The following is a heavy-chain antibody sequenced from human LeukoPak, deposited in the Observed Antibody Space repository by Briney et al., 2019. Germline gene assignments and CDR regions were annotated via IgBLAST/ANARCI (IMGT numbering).Heavy chain of an antibody. J-gene: IGHJ1*01. D-gene: IGHD3-10*01. CDR3: ATGPGSVAEYFQH. CDR1: GGTFSSYA. V-gene: IGHV1-69*13. Sequence: PSVSLSCKASGGTFSSYAISWVRQAPGQGLEWMGGIIPIFGTANYAQKFQGRVTITADESTSTAYMELSSLRSEDTAVYYCATGPGSVAEYFQHWGQGTLVTVSS. CDR2: IIPIFGTA.